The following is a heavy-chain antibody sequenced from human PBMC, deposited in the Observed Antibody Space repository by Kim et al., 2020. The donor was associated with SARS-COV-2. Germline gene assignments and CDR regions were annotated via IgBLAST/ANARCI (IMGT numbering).Heavy chain of an antibody. V-gene: IGHV4-59*08. D-gene: IGHD5-18*01. J-gene: IGHJ2*01. CDR2: IYYSGST. CDR3: ARRGYSYGFSYWYFDL. Sequence: SETLSLTCTVSGGSISSYDWSWIRQPPGKGLEWIGYIYYSGSTNYNPSLKSRVTISVDTSKNQFSLKLSSVTAADTAVYYCARRGYSYGFSYWYFDLWGRGTLVTVSS. CDR1: GGSISSYD.